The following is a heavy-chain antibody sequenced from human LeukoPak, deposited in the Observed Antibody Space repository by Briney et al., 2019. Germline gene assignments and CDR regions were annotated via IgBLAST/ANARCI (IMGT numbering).Heavy chain of an antibody. CDR3: ARDHDYGDSVDY. V-gene: IGHV3-21*01. CDR1: GFTFSSYS. CDR2: ISSSSSYI. J-gene: IGHJ4*02. D-gene: IGHD4-17*01. Sequence: PGGSLRLSCAASGFTFSSYSMNWVCQAPGKGLEWVSSISSSSSYIYYADSVKGRFTISRDNAKNSLYLQMNSLRAEDTAVYYCARDHDYGDSVDYWGQGTLVTVSS.